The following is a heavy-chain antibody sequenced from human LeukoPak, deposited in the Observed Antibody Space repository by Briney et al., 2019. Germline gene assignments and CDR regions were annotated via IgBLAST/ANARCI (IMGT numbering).Heavy chain of an antibody. CDR1: GGSVSDYY. CDR2: MYHTGST. Sequence: PSETLSLTCTISGGSVSDYYWSWIWKPQGTGMERIGFMYHTGSTSYSPSLKSRVTISADTSQNQFSLKLSSVTAADTAVYYCASRKLGNDYWGQGTLVTVSS. D-gene: IGHD7-27*01. J-gene: IGHJ4*02. CDR3: ASRKLGNDY. V-gene: IGHV4-59*02.